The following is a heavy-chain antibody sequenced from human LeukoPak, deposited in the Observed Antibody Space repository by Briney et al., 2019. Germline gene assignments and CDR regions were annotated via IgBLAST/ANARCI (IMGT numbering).Heavy chain of an antibody. Sequence: GGSLRLSCAASGFSFSSYGMHWVRQAPGKGLEWVAFIRYDGSNKYYADSVKGRFTISRDNSKNTLYLQMDSLRAGDTAVYYCAKPHFVDWGQGTLVTVSS. CDR1: GFSFSSYG. CDR2: IRYDGSNK. CDR3: AKPHFVD. J-gene: IGHJ4*02. V-gene: IGHV3-30*02.